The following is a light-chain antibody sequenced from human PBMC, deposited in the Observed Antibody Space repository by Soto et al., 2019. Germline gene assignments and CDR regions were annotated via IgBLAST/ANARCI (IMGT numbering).Light chain of an antibody. J-gene: IGKJ1*01. Sequence: EIVLTQSPGTLSLSPGERATLSCRASQSVSNNYLAWYQQKPGQAPRLLIYGASNRATGIPDRFSGSGSGTDYTRTISRLGAEDFEVYYCGQYGRSGTFGQGTKVEIK. CDR1: QSVSNNY. CDR3: GQYGRSGT. CDR2: GAS. V-gene: IGKV3-20*01.